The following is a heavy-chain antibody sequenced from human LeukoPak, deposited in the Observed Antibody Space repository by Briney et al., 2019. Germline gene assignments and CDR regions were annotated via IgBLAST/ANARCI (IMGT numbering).Heavy chain of an antibody. CDR3: ARPPGRGGNGDFDAFDI. J-gene: IGHJ3*02. CDR2: ISSSSSYI. V-gene: IGHV3-21*01. CDR1: GFTFSSYA. Sequence: PGGSLRLSCAASGFTFSSYAMSWVRQAPGKGLEWVSSISSSSSYIYYADSVKGRFTISRDNAKNSLYLQMNSLRAEDTAVYYCARPPGRGGNGDFDAFDIWGQGTMVTVSS. D-gene: IGHD4-17*01.